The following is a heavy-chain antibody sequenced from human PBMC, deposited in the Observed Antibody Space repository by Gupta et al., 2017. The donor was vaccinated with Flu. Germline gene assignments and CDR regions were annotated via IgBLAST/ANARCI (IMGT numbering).Heavy chain of an antibody. V-gene: IGHV3-23*01. CDR2: ISGSGGST. J-gene: IGHJ4*02. CDR1: GFPFSSYA. Sequence: EVQLLESGGGLVQPGGSLRLSCAASGFPFSSYAMSWVRQAPGKGLAWVSAISGSGGSTYYADSGKGRFTISRDNSKNTLYLQMNSLRAEDTAVYYCAKGGWGRASTYYFDYWGQGTLVTVSS. CDR3: AKGGWGRASTYYFDY. D-gene: IGHD3-16*01.